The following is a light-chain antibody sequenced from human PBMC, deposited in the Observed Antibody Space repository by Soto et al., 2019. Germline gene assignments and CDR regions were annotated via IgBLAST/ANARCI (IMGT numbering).Light chain of an antibody. CDR2: DAS. V-gene: IGKV3-11*01. CDR1: QSVSSS. J-gene: IGKJ1*01. CDR3: QLRYNWPPTWT. Sequence: EIVLTQSPVTLSLYRGERATLSCGASQSVSSSLAWYQQKPGQAPRLLMFDASNRATGIPARFGGSVSGTDSTLTISSLEPEDFAVYYCQLRYNWPPTWTFGQGTKVDIK.